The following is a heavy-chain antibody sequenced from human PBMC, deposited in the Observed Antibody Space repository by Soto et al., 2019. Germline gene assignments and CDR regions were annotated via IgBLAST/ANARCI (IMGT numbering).Heavy chain of an antibody. CDR2: IYSGGYT. CDR1: GFDVSNTD. V-gene: IGHV3-66*01. CDR3: ARAIFGETSC. D-gene: IGHD3-3*01. J-gene: IGHJ4*02. Sequence: GGSLRLSCAASGFDVSNTDMSWVRQAPGKGLEWVSVIYSGGYTNYADSVKGRFIVSRDSPKNTLYLQMDSLRAEDTAVYYCARAIFGETSCWGQGTLVTVSS.